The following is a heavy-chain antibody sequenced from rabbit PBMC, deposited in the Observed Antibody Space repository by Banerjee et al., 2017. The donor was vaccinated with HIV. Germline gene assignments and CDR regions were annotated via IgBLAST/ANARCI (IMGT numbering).Heavy chain of an antibody. D-gene: IGHD8-1*01. CDR1: GFSFSSSGY. J-gene: IGHJ4*01. CDR2: IVAGSSGTT. CDR3: ARGYASNNYYMYYFNL. Sequence: QEQLEESGGDLVKPGASLTLTCTASGFSFSSSGYMCWVRQAPGKGLEWIGCIVAGSSGTTYYASWAKGRFTISKTSSTTVTLQMTSLTAADTATYFCARGYASNNYYMYYFNLWGPGTLVTVS. V-gene: IGHV1S45*01.